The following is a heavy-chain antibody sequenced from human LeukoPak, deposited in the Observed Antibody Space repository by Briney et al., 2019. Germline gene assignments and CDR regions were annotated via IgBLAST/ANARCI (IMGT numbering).Heavy chain of an antibody. Sequence: PGGSLRLSCAASGFTFDEYGMGWVRQAPGKGLEWVSVINWNGGSTGYADSVKGRFTISRDKAKNSLYLKMNRLRGWDTAVYCCGILPGGILTVPFYWGQGTLVTVSS. D-gene: IGHD3-9*01. CDR1: GFTFDEYG. V-gene: IGHV3-20*04. CDR3: GILPGGILTVPFY. CDR2: INWNGGST. J-gene: IGHJ4*02.